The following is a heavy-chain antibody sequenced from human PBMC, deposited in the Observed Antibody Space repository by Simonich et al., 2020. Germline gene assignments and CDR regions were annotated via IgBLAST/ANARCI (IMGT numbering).Heavy chain of an antibody. CDR3: ARGGVQYYYYYMDV. CDR1: GYTFTGYY. J-gene: IGHJ6*03. Sequence: QVQLVQSGAEVKKPGASVKVSCKASGYTFTGYYMHWVRQDPGQGLEWMGWINPKSGGTNYAQKFQGRVTMTRDTSISTAYMELSRLRSDDTAVYYCARGGVQYYYYYMDVWGKGTTVTVSS. CDR2: INPKSGGT. D-gene: IGHD3-3*01. V-gene: IGHV1-2*02.